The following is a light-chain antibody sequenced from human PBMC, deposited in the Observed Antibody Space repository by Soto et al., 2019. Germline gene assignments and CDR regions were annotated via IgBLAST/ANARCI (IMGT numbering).Light chain of an antibody. V-gene: IGLV1-44*01. CDR3: AAWDDSLNGPV. CDR2: SNN. CDR1: SSSIGSNP. Sequence: QAVVTQPPSASGTPGQRVTISCSGSSSSIGSNPVNWYQQLPGTAPKLLIYSNNQRPSGVPDRFSGSKSGTSASLAISGLQSEDEADYYCAAWDDSLNGPVFGGGTKVTVL. J-gene: IGLJ3*02.